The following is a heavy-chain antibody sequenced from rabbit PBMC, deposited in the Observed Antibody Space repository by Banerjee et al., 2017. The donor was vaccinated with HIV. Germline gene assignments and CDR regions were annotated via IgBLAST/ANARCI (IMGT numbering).Heavy chain of an antibody. D-gene: IGHD4-1*01. CDR3: ARQALGWGASM. J-gene: IGHJ4*01. V-gene: IGHV1S45*01. CDR2: IGIGSGNA. Sequence: QEQLEESGGGLVQPEGSLTLTCTASGFSFSSGYYMCWVRQAPGKGLEWIGCIGIGSGNAYYASWAKGRFTISKTSSTTVTLQMTSLTAADTATYFCARQALGWGASMWGPGTLVTVS. CDR1: GFSFSSGYY.